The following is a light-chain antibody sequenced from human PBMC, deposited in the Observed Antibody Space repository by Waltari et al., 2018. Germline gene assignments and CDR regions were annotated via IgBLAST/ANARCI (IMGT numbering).Light chain of an antibody. CDR2: VKSDGSH. Sequence: QLVLTQSPSASASLGASVKLTCTLSSGHSTNIIAWLQQQPEKGPRFLMNVKSDGSHNKGVGIPARFSGSSAGAERYITSSSLQSEDEADYYWQTGGHGTWVFGGGTRLTVL. J-gene: IGLJ3*02. CDR3: QTGGHGTWV. V-gene: IGLV4-69*01. CDR1: SGHSTNI.